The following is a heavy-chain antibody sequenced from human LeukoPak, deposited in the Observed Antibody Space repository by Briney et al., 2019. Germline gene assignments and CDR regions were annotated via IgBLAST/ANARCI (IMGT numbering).Heavy chain of an antibody. CDR2: ISSSSGYI. CDR3: ARESGWYLNYFDY. V-gene: IGHV3-21*01. D-gene: IGHD6-19*01. Sequence: PGGSLRLSCAASGFTFSSYSMNWVRQAPGKGLEWVSSISSSSGYIYYADSVKGRFTISRDNAKNTPYLQMNSLRAEDTAVYYCARESGWYLNYFDYWGQGTLVTVSS. CDR1: GFTFSSYS. J-gene: IGHJ4*02.